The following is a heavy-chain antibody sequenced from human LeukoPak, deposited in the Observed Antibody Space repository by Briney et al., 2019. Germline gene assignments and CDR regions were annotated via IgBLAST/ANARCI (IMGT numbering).Heavy chain of an antibody. V-gene: IGHV1-69*05. CDR1: GGTFSGYA. Sequence: SVKVSCKASGGTFSGYAISWVRQAPGQGLEWMGRIIPIFGTANYAQKFQGRVTITTDESTSTAYMELSSLRSEDTAVYYCASEPSYSYYYDSSGYYDYWGQGTLVTVSS. D-gene: IGHD3-22*01. J-gene: IGHJ4*02. CDR2: IIPIFGTA. CDR3: ASEPSYSYYYDSSGYYDY.